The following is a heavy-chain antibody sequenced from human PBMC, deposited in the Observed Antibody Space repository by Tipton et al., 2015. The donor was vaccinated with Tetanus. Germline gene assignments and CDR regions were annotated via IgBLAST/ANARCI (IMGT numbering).Heavy chain of an antibody. J-gene: IGHJ6*02. CDR2: INPDGRRT. CDR3: ARSESRIAPRIPWGMDI. CDR1: GFTSKSHY. D-gene: IGHD6-6*01. Sequence: GSLRLSCAASGFTSKSHYMHWVRQAPGKGLVWISRINPDGRRTNYADSVKGRFTISRDNAKNTVYLQMSSLRAEDTAVYFCARSESRIAPRIPWGMDIWGQGTTVTVSS. V-gene: IGHV3-74*01.